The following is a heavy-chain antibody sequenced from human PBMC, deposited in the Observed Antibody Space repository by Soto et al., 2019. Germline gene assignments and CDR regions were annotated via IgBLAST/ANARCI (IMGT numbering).Heavy chain of an antibody. CDR2: IYYSGST. J-gene: IGHJ6*02. V-gene: IGHV4-59*01. CDR1: GGSISSYY. CDR3: ARDRWFGELVYYGMDV. Sequence: ASETLSLTCTVSGGSISSYYWSWIRQPPGKGLEWIGYIYYSGSTNYNPSLKSRVTISVDTSKNQFSLKLSSVTAADTAVYYCARDRWFGELVYYGMDVWGQGTTVTVSS. D-gene: IGHD3-10*01.